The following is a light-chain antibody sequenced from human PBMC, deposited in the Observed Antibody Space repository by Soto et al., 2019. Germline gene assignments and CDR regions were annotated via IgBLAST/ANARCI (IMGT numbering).Light chain of an antibody. CDR3: QQGYSSAIT. CDR1: QSIGKH. CDR2: SVS. Sequence: DIQMPQSPSSLSASVGDTVAITCRASQSIGKHLNWYQQKPGKAPKFLIYSVSSLQSGVPSRFSGSGPGTDFTLTINSLQPEDFATYYCQQGYSSAITFGQGTRLEI. V-gene: IGKV1-39*01. J-gene: IGKJ5*01.